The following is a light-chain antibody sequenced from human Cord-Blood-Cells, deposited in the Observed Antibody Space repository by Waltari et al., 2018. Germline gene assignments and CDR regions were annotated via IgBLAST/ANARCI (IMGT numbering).Light chain of an antibody. V-gene: IGLV2-23*01. CDR2: EGS. CDR1: SSDVGSYNL. Sequence: QSALTQPASVSGSPGQSITISCTGTSSDVGSYNLVSWYQQHPGKAPKLMFYEGSKRPSGVFNGFSGSKSANTASLTIFGLQAEDEADYYCCSYAGSSTWVFGGGTKLTVL. J-gene: IGLJ3*02. CDR3: CSYAGSSTWV.